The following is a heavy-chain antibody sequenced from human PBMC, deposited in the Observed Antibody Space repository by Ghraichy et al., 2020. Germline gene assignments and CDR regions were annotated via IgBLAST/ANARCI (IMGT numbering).Heavy chain of an antibody. CDR3: ARDRIDGYSSGSNFDY. CDR1: GFTFSSYW. Sequence: GGSLRLSCAASGFTFSSYWMTWVRQAPGKGLEWVANIKQDGSERYYADSVKGRFTISRDNAKNSLYLQMNSLRAEDTAVYYCARDRIDGYSSGSNFDYWGQGTLVTVSS. V-gene: IGHV3-7*01. D-gene: IGHD5-18*01. CDR2: IKQDGSER. J-gene: IGHJ4*02.